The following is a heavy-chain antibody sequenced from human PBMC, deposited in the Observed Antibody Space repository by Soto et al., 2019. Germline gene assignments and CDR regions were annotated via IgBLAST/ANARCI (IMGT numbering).Heavy chain of an antibody. CDR2: ISSSGSTI. V-gene: IGHV3-11*01. J-gene: IGHJ4*02. CDR1: GFTFSDYY. D-gene: IGHD3-22*01. CDR3: ARDQPLYYYDSSGYSPFDY. Sequence: GGSLRLSCAASGFTFSDYYMSWIRQSPGKGLEWVSYISSSGSTIYYADSVKGRFTISRDNAKNSLYLQMNSLRAEDTAVYYCARDQPLYYYDSSGYSPFDYWGQGTLVTVSS.